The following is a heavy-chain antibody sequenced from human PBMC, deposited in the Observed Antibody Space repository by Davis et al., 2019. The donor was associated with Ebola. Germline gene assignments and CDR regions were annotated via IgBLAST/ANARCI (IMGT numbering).Heavy chain of an antibody. D-gene: IGHD3-3*01. V-gene: IGHV3-23*01. Sequence: GESLKISCAASGFTFSSYAMKWVRQAPGKGLEWVSAISGSGTSTYYADSVKGRFTISRDNSKNTLYLQMNSLRAEDTAVYYFAGVPATVYWGQGTLVTVSS. CDR2: ISGSGTST. J-gene: IGHJ4*02. CDR3: AGVPATVY. CDR1: GFTFSSYA.